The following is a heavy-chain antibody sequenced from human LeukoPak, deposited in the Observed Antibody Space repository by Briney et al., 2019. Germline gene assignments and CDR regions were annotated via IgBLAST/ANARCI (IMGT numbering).Heavy chain of an antibody. V-gene: IGHV3-30-3*01. J-gene: IGHJ4*02. Sequence: GGSLRLSCAASGFTFSSYAMHWVPQAPGKGLEGLAVISYDGSNKYYADSVKGRFTISRDNSKNTLYLQMNSLRAEDTAVYYCARNLEVGAAGFDYWGQGTLVTVSS. D-gene: IGHD1-26*01. CDR2: ISYDGSNK. CDR1: GFTFSSYA. CDR3: ARNLEVGAAGFDY.